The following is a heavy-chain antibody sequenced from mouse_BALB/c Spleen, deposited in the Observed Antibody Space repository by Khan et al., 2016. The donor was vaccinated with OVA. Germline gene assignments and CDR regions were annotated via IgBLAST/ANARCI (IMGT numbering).Heavy chain of an antibody. Sequence: QVRLQQSGAELARPGASVKMSCKASGYTFTSNTMHWVKQRPGQGLEWIGYINPRSSYTNYNQKFKDKATLTADKSSNTAYMQLSSLTSEDSAVYYCARRTTGYAMDYWGQGTSVTVSS. CDR3: ARRTTGYAMDY. D-gene: IGHD2-14*01. J-gene: IGHJ4*01. CDR1: GYTFTSNT. V-gene: IGHV1-4*01. CDR2: INPRSSYT.